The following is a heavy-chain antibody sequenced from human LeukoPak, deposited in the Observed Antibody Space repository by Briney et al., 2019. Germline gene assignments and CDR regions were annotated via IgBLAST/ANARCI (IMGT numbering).Heavy chain of an antibody. V-gene: IGHV4-31*03. CDR2: IYYGGST. J-gene: IGHJ4*02. CDR3: ARSRGYSSSWYSLYYFDY. Sequence: PSQTLSLTCTVSGGSISSGGYYWSWIRQHPGKGLEWIGYIYYGGSTYYNPSLKSRVTISVDTSKNQFSLKLSSVTAADTAVYYCARSRGYSSSWYSLYYFDYWGQGTLVTVSS. CDR1: GGSISSGGYY. D-gene: IGHD6-13*01.